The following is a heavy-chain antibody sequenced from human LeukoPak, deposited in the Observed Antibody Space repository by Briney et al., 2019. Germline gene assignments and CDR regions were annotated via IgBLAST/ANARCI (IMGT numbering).Heavy chain of an antibody. CDR3: ARDGGDCSGDSCYVDY. J-gene: IGHJ4*02. CDR1: GFTFDDYG. CDR2: IKWNGGST. D-gene: IGHD2-15*01. V-gene: IGHV3-20*04. Sequence: GGSLRLSCAASGFTFDDYGMSWVRQAPGKGLEWVSSIKWNGGSTGYADSVKGRFTISRDNAKNSLYLQMNSLRAEDTALYYCARDGGDCSGDSCYVDYWGQGTLVAVSS.